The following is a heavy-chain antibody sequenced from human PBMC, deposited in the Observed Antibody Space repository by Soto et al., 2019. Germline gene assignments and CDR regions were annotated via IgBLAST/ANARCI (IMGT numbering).Heavy chain of an antibody. J-gene: IGHJ5*02. D-gene: IGHD3-10*01. Sequence: QVQLQESGPGLVKPSGTLSLTCAVSSGSISSSNWWSWVRHPPGEGLEWIGEIYHSGSTNYNPSLKGRITISVDKSKNQFSLKLSSVTAADAAVYYCAIGTGELFLQNWFDPWGQGTLVTVSS. CDR1: SGSISSSNW. V-gene: IGHV4-4*02. CDR3: AIGTGELFLQNWFDP. CDR2: IYHSGST.